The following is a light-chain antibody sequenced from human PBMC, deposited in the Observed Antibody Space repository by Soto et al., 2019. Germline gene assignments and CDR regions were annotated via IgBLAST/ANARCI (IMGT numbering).Light chain of an antibody. J-gene: IGKJ3*01. Sequence: DIQMTQSPSSVAASAGDRVTITCRTRQGISSWLAWYQQKPGEAAKVLISAASSLQSGVPSRFSGSVPGTDFTLTISSLQPEDFATYYCQQANSFPFTFGPGTKVDIK. CDR3: QQANSFPFT. CDR1: QGISSW. CDR2: AAS. V-gene: IGKV1-12*01.